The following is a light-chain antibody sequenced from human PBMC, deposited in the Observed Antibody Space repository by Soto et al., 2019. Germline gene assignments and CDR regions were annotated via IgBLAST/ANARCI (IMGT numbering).Light chain of an antibody. V-gene: IGKV3-11*01. CDR2: GAS. J-gene: IGKJ4*01. CDR1: QTIGNS. CDR3: HQRSNWPPFN. Sequence: EIVLTQSPATLSLSPGERGILSCRASQTIGNSLAWYQQKPGQNPRLLIYGASTRATGIPTRFSGCGSGTDFTLTISSLEPQDFAVYYCHQRSNWPPFNFGGWTKVEIK.